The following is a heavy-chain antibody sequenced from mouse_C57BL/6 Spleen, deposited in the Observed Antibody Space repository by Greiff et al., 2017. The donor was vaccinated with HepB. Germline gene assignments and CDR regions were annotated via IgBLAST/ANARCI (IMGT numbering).Heavy chain of an antibody. CDR1: GYSITGGYY. CDR3: ARYSNFFAY. J-gene: IGHJ3*01. Sequence: EVKVEESGPGLVKPSQSLSLPCSVPGYSITGGYYWNWIRQFPGNKLEWMGYISYDGSNNYNPSLKNRISITRDTSKNQFFLKLNSVTTEDTATYYCARYSNFFAYWGQGTLVTVSA. CDR2: ISYDGSN. D-gene: IGHD2-5*01. V-gene: IGHV3-6*01.